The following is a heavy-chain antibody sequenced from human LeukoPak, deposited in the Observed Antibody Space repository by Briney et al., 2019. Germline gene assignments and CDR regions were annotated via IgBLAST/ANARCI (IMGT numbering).Heavy chain of an antibody. D-gene: IGHD3-16*01. CDR1: GFIFTTYW. Sequence: GGSVRLSCVASGFIFTTYWMHWVRQPPGKGRVRVSRINGDGSNSNYADSVRGRFTIPRDNARKPLYLQMYGLRAEDTALYYCARTSPTSHFDFWGQGTLVTVSS. J-gene: IGHJ4*02. CDR2: INGDGSNS. CDR3: ARTSPTSHFDF. V-gene: IGHV3-74*01.